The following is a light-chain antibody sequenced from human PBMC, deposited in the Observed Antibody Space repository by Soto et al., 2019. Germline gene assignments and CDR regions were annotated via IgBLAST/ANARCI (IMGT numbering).Light chain of an antibody. CDR2: GAS. Sequence: EIVMTQSPGTLSLSPGERATISCRASQVIGSRYLAWYHQKSGQAPRLLIYGASSRATGIPDRFSGSGSGTDFTLTIIRLELEDFGVYYCQQFGSSIPHTCGQGTKLEIK. J-gene: IGKJ2*01. V-gene: IGKV3-20*01. CDR3: QQFGSSIPHT. CDR1: QVIGSRY.